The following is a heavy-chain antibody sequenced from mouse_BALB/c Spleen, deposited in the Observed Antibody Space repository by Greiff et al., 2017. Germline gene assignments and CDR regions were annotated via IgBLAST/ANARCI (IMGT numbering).Heavy chain of an antibody. CDR3: ARSIYYGNYVVFYAMDY. D-gene: IGHD2-1*01. CDR2: ISCYNGAT. CDR1: GYSFTGYY. J-gene: IGHJ4*01. Sequence: LVKTGASVKISCKASGYSFTGYYMHWVKQSHGQSLEWIGYISCYNGATSYNQKFKGKATFTVDTSSSTAYMQFNSLTSEDSAVYYCARSIYYGNYVVFYAMDYWGQGTSVTVSA. V-gene: IGHV1S34*01.